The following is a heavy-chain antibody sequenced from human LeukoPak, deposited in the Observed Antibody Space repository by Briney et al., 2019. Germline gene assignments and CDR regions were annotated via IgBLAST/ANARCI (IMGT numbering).Heavy chain of an antibody. D-gene: IGHD6-6*01. CDR3: AKSEARPGYYYYYYMDV. J-gene: IGHJ6*03. V-gene: IGHV3-30*02. CDR1: GFTFSSYG. Sequence: TGGSLRLSCAASGFTFSSYGMHWVRQAPGKGLEWVAFIRYDGSNKYYADSVKGRFTISRDNSKNTLYLQMNSLRAEDTAVYYCAKSEARPGYYYYYYMDVWGKGTTVTVS. CDR2: IRYDGSNK.